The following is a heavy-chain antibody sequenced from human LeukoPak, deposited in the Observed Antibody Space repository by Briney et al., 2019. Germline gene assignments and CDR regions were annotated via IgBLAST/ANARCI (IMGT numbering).Heavy chain of an antibody. Sequence: PSQTLSLTCTVSGGSISSGSYYWSWIRQPAGKGLEWIGRIYTSGSTNYNPSLKSRVTKSVDTSKNQFSLKLSSVTAADTAVYYCARDRGYSYGYFDYWGQGTLVTVSS. V-gene: IGHV4-61*02. CDR1: GGSISSGSYY. CDR2: IYTSGST. CDR3: ARDRGYSYGYFDY. D-gene: IGHD5-18*01. J-gene: IGHJ4*02.